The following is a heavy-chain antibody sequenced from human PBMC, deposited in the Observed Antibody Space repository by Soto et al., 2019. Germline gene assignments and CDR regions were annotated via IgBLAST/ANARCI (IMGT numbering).Heavy chain of an antibody. CDR1: GFSLSTSGVG. V-gene: IGHV2-5*02. Sequence: QITLKESGPTLVKPTQTLTLTCTFSGFSLSTSGVGVGWIRQPPGKALEWLALIYWDDDKRYSPSLKSRLTIAKDTPKNQVVLTMTNMDPVDTATYYCAHKGYYYDSSGNEPFDYWGQGTLVTVSS. D-gene: IGHD3-22*01. CDR2: IYWDDDK. J-gene: IGHJ4*02. CDR3: AHKGYYYDSSGNEPFDY.